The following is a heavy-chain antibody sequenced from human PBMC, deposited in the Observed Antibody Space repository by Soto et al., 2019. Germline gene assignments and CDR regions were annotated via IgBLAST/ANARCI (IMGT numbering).Heavy chain of an antibody. CDR1: GFIFSGSA. V-gene: IGHV3-73*01. CDR3: IRGGSPYYYDY. CDR2: ILSKAGNYAT. J-gene: IGHJ4*02. Sequence: EVQLVESGGGLVQPGGSLKLSCAASGFIFSGSAVHWVRQASGKGLEWVGRILSKAGNYATAYPASMKGRFTISRDDSENTAFLQMNSLTTEDTAVYYCIRGGSPYYYDYWGQGTLVDVSS.